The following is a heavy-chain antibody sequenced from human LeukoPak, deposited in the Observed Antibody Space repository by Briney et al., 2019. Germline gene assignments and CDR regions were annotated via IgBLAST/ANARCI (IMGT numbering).Heavy chain of an antibody. J-gene: IGHJ5*02. CDR3: ASGGYCSGGSCYWFDP. D-gene: IGHD2-15*01. CDR2: IIPIFGTA. V-gene: IGHV1-69*05. Sequence: SVKASCRASGGTFSSYAISWVRQAPGQGLEWMGGIIPIFGTANYAQKFQGRVTITTDESTSTAYMELSSLRSEDTAVYYCASGGYCSGGSCYWFDPWGQGTLVTVSS. CDR1: GGTFSSYA.